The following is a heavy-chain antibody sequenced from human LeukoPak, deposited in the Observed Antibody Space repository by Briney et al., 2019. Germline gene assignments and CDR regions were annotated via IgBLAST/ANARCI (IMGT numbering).Heavy chain of an antibody. CDR2: IDHSGNT. CDR3: ARLGLGTYYDFWSGSYYFDY. Sequence: PSQTLSLTCAVSGYSISNGYYWGWIQPPPGKGLEWIGSIDHSGNTFYNPSLKSRVTISVDTSKNQFSLKLSSVTAADTAVYYCARLGLGTYYDFWSGSYYFDYWGQGTLVTVSS. D-gene: IGHD3-3*01. J-gene: IGHJ4*02. V-gene: IGHV4-38-2*01. CDR1: GYSISNGYY.